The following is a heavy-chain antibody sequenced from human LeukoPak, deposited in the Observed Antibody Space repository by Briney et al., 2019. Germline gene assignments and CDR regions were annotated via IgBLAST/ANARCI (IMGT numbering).Heavy chain of an antibody. Sequence: SETLPLTCTVSGDSISSSNYYWGWIRQSPEKGLEWIGEVNHSGYTNYNPSLKSRVTISVDTSKNQFSLRLNSVTAADTAVYYCARQLYGSDYWGQGTLVTVS. J-gene: IGHJ4*02. CDR2: VNHSGYT. CDR1: GDSISSSNYY. CDR3: ARQLYGSDY. D-gene: IGHD4-17*01. V-gene: IGHV4-39*01.